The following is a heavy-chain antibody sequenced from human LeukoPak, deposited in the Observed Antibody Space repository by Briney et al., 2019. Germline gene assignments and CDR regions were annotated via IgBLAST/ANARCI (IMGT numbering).Heavy chain of an antibody. CDR3: ARHQTPQYDILTGYPHYYYYGMDV. V-gene: IGHV4-59*08. Sequence: SEPLSLTCTVTGGSISSYYWSGIRQPPGKGLEGMGYIYYSGSTNYNPSLKSRVTISVDTSKNQFSLQLSSVTATDTAVYYCARHQTPQYDILTGYPHYYYYGMDVWGQGTTVTVSS. J-gene: IGHJ6*02. CDR2: IYYSGST. CDR1: GGSISSYY. D-gene: IGHD3-9*01.